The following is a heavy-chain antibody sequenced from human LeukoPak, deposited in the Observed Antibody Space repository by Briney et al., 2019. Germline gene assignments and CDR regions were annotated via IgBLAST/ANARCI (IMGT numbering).Heavy chain of an antibody. CDR3: ARGRSRWYSSSWYWGIYFDY. V-gene: IGHV3-7*01. Sequence: GGSLRLSCAASGFTFSSYWMSWVRQAPGKGLEWVANIKQDGSEKYYVDSVKGRFTLSRENPKHSLYLQMNSLRAEDTAVYYCARGRSRWYSSSWYWGIYFDYWGQGTLVTVSS. D-gene: IGHD6-13*01. CDR1: GFTFSSYW. J-gene: IGHJ4*02. CDR2: IKQDGSEK.